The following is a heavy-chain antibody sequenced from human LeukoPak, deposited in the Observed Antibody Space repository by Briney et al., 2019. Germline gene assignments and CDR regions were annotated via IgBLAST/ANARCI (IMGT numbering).Heavy chain of an antibody. CDR3: ARATGTAMVTH. V-gene: IGHV3-21*01. Sequence: PGGSLRLSCVASEFTFSAYGMSWVRQAPGTGLEWVSSISGSGSSIHYKESVRGRFTISRDNSGNSIYLQMNSLRAEDTAVYYCARATGTAMVTHWGQGTLVTVSS. D-gene: IGHD5-18*01. J-gene: IGHJ4*02. CDR1: EFTFSAYG. CDR2: ISGSGSSI.